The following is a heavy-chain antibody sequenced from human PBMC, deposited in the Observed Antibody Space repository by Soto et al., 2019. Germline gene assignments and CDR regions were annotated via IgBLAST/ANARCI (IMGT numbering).Heavy chain of an antibody. CDR3: ARQNPPGIAAAGWFDP. D-gene: IGHD6-13*01. J-gene: IGHJ5*02. CDR1: GGSISSSSYY. V-gene: IGHV4-39*01. Sequence: SETLSLTCTVSGGSISSSSYYWGWIHQPPGKGLEWIGSIYYSGSTYYNPSLKSRVTISVDTSKNQFSLKLSSVTAADTAVYYCARQNPPGIAAAGWFDPWGQGTLVTVSS. CDR2: IYYSGST.